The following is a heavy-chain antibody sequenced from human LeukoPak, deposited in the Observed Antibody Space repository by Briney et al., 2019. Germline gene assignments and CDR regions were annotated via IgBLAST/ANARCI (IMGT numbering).Heavy chain of an antibody. J-gene: IGHJ5*02. CDR2: MYTSGIT. Sequence: SETLSLTCTVSGGSISSHYWSWIRQPAGKGLEWIGRMYTSGITNYNPSLQSRVTMSVDTSKNQFSVKLSSVTAADTAMYYCARAAVAGTSGPNWFDPWGQGTLVTVSS. CDR3: ARAAVAGTSGPNWFDP. CDR1: GGSISSHY. V-gene: IGHV4-4*07. D-gene: IGHD6-19*01.